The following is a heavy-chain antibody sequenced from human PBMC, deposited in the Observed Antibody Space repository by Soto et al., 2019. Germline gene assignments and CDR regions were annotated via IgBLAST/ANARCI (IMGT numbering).Heavy chain of an antibody. CDR3: ARASGEDYYDSSGYYDY. V-gene: IGHV4-61*01. J-gene: IGHJ4*02. Sequence: PSETLSLTCTVSGGSVSSGSYYWSWIRQPPGKGLEWIGYTYYSGSTNYNPSLKSRVTISVDTSKNQFSLKLSSVTAADTAVYYCARASGEDYYDSSGYYDYWGQGTLVTVSS. D-gene: IGHD3-22*01. CDR1: GGSVSSGSYY. CDR2: TYYSGST.